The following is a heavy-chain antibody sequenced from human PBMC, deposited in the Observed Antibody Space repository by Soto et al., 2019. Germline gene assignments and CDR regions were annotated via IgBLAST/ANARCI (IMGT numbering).Heavy chain of an antibody. CDR1: GGSFSGFY. V-gene: IGHV4-34*01. Sequence: SETLSLTCAVSGGSFSGFYWTWIRQPPGEGLEWIGEINHSGTTNFDPSLRSRLTISLDSSKKHFSLKLTSMTAADAAVYYCARADRTLVTSYGLDVWGQGTTVTVSS. D-gene: IGHD2-21*02. J-gene: IGHJ6*02. CDR3: ARADRTLVTSYGLDV. CDR2: INHSGTT.